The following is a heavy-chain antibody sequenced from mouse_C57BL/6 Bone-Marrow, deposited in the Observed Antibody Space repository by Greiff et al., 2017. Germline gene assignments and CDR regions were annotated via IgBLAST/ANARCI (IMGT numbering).Heavy chain of an antibody. D-gene: IGHD6-1*01. V-gene: IGHV1-81*01. CDR3: ACSWAWFAY. CDR2: IDPSSGNT. CDR1: GYTFTSYG. Sequence: QVQLQQSGAELARPGASVKLSCKASGYTFTSYGIRWVKQRPGQGLEWIGGIDPSSGNTNYNQKFKGKATLTADKSSSTAYMELRSLTSEDSAVYFCACSWAWFAYWGQGTLVTVSA. J-gene: IGHJ3*01.